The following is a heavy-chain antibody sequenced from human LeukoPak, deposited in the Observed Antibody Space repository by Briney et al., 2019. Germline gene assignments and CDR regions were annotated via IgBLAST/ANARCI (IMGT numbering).Heavy chain of an antibody. J-gene: IGHJ4*02. CDR2: IYSDNT. V-gene: IGHV3-53*01. CDR1: GFTVSSNS. D-gene: IGHD3-10*01. Sequence: PGGSLRLSCTVSGFTVSSNSMSWVRQAPGKGLEWVSFIYSDNTHYSDSVKGRFTISRDNSKNTLYLQMNDLRAEDTAVYYCARAGSFRFDYWGQGTLVTVSP. CDR3: ARAGSFRFDY.